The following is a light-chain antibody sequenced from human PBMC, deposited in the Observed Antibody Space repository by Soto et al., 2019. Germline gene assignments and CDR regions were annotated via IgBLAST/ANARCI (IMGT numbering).Light chain of an antibody. CDR1: QSISSW. Sequence: DIQMTQARSTLSASVGDRVTITCRASQSISSWLAWYQQKPGKAPKLLIYDASSLESGVPSRFSGSGSGTEFTLTLSSLQPDDFATYSCQHYNSYTLNFGGGTKV. CDR2: DAS. J-gene: IGKJ4*01. CDR3: QHYNSYTLN. V-gene: IGKV1-5*01.